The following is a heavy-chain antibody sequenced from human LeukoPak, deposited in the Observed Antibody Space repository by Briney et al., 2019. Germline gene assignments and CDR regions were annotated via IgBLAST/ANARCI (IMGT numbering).Heavy chain of an antibody. Sequence: GASVKVSCKASGYTFTGYYMHWVRQAPGQGLEWMGRINPNSGGTNYAQKFQGRVTMTRDTSISTAYMELSRLRSDDTAVYYCAMLLYCSSTSCYAWDYFDYWGQGTLVTVSS. J-gene: IGHJ4*02. CDR2: INPNSGGT. D-gene: IGHD2-2*01. CDR3: AMLLYCSSTSCYAWDYFDY. CDR1: GYTFTGYY. V-gene: IGHV1-2*06.